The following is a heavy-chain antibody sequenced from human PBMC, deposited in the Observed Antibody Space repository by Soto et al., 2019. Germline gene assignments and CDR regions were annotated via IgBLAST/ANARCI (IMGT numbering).Heavy chain of an antibody. CDR2: ISYDGSNK. Sequence: QPGGSLRLSCAASGFTFSSYAMHWVRQAPGKGLGWVAVISYDGSNKYYADSVKGRFTISRDNSKNTLYLQMNSLRAEDTAVYYCARVSAVAGFLYYGMDVWGQGTTVTVSS. CDR1: GFTFSSYA. V-gene: IGHV3-30-3*01. CDR3: ARVSAVAGFLYYGMDV. J-gene: IGHJ6*02. D-gene: IGHD6-19*01.